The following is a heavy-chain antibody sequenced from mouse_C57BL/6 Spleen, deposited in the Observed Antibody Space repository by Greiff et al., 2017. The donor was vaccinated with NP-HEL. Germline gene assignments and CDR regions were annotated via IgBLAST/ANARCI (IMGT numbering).Heavy chain of an antibody. D-gene: IGHD2-12*01. Sequence: DVQLQESGPELVKPGASVKMSCKASGYTFTDYNMHWVKQSHGKSLEWIGYINPNNGGTSYNQKFTGKATLTVNKSSSTAYMVLRSLTAEDSAVYYCTRELLGDYFDYWGQGTTLTVSS. V-gene: IGHV1-22*01. CDR1: GYTFTDYN. J-gene: IGHJ2*01. CDR3: TRELLGDYFDY. CDR2: INPNNGGT.